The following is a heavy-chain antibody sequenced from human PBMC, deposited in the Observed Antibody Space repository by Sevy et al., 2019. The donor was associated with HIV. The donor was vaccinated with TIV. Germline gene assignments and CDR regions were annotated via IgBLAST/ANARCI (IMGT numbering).Heavy chain of an antibody. Sequence: GGSLRLSCAASGFTFSSYGMHWVRQAPGKGLEWVAVISYDVSNKYYADSVKGRFTISRDNSKNTLYLQMNSLRAEDTAVYYCAKFIAAAGTGGYYYYYGMDVWGQGTTVTVSS. CDR1: GFTFSSYG. D-gene: IGHD6-13*01. J-gene: IGHJ6*02. CDR2: ISYDVSNK. CDR3: AKFIAAAGTGGYYYYYGMDV. V-gene: IGHV3-30*18.